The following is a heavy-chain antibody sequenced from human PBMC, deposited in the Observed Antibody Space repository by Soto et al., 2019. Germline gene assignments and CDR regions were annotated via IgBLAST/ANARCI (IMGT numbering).Heavy chain of an antibody. J-gene: IGHJ4*02. D-gene: IGHD1-1*01. CDR2: IWYDGSNK. CDR3: ARELDWNYFDY. CDR1: GFTFSSYG. V-gene: IGHV3-33*01. Sequence: GGSLRLSCAASGFTFSSYGMHWVRQAPGKGLEWVAVIWYDGSNKYYADSVKGRFTISRDNSKNTLYLQMNSLRAEDTAVYYCARELDWNYFDYWGQGTLVTVSS.